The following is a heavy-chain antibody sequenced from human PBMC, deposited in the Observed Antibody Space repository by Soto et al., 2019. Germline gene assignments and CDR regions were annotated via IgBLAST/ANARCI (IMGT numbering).Heavy chain of an antibody. CDR3: ARQGGRVYYHYYMDV. CDR1: GGSISSSSYY. D-gene: IGHD3-16*01. V-gene: IGHV4-39*01. Sequence: SETLSLTCSVSGGSISSSSYYWAWIRQPPGKGLEWIGNIYYSGSTYYNPSLKSRVTISVDTSKNQFSLKLSSVTAADTAVYYCARQGGRVYYHYYMDVWGKGTTVPVSS. J-gene: IGHJ6*03. CDR2: IYYSGST.